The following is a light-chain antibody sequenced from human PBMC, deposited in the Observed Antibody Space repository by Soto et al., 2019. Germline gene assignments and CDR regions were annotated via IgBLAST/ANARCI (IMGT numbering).Light chain of an antibody. CDR1: SSDFGSYKF. Sequence: QSVLTQPASVSGSPGQSVTISCTGTSSDFGSYKFVSWYQHHPGKVPKVIIYETSKRPSGVSDRFSGSKSGNTASLTISGLQAEDEADYSCFSFTSTNTNVFGSGTKVTVL. J-gene: IGLJ1*01. V-gene: IGLV2-23*01. CDR2: ETS. CDR3: FSFTSTNTNV.